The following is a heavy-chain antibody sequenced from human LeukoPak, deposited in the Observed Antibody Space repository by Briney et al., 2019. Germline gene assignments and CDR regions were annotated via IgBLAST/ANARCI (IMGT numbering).Heavy chain of an antibody. D-gene: IGHD1-26*01. Sequence: GGSLRLSCAASGFTFSSYAMHWVRQAPGKGLEWVAVVSYDGSNKYYADSVKGRFTISRDNSKNTLYLQVNSLRAEDTAVYYCAKGGKWDVTPFDYWGQGTLVTVSS. J-gene: IGHJ4*02. CDR2: VSYDGSNK. CDR3: AKGGKWDVTPFDY. V-gene: IGHV3-30-3*01. CDR1: GFTFSSYA.